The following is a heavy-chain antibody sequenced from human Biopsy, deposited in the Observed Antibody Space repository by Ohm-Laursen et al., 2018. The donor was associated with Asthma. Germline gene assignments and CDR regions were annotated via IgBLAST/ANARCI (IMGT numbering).Heavy chain of an antibody. V-gene: IGHV1-69*13. J-gene: IGHJ4*02. CDR2: INPVFGTT. D-gene: IGHD2-2*01. CDR3: ARKAGSCISRTCYSLDF. CDR1: GGTFNTYV. Sequence: SVKVACKPLGGTFNTYVIGWVRQAPGQGLEWIGWINPVFGTTTYPQKFQDRVTITADDSTSAVYMELSSLRSEDTAVYYCARKAGSCISRTCYSLDFWGQGTLVTVSS.